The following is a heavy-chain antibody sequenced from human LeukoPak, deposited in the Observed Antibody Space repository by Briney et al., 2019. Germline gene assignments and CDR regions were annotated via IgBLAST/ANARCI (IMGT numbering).Heavy chain of an antibody. CDR2: ISGSGGST. V-gene: IGHV3-23*01. J-gene: IGHJ4*02. CDR1: GFTFSSNG. Sequence: GGSLRLSCAASGFTFSSNGMSWVRQAPGKGLEWVSAISGSGGSTYYADSVKGRFTISRDNSKNTLYLQMNSLRVEDTAVYYCAKDRGIISDYWGQGTLVTVSS. D-gene: IGHD3-10*01. CDR3: AKDRGIISDY.